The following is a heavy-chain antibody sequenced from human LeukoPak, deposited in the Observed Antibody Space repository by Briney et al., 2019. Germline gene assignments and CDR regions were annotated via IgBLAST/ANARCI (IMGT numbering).Heavy chain of an antibody. J-gene: IGHJ3*02. CDR2: IYSGGST. CDR1: GFTVSSNY. Sequence: GGSLRLSCAASGFTVSSNYMSWVRQAPGKGLEWVSVIYSGGSTYYADSVKGRFTISRDNSKNTLYLQMNSLRAEDTAVYYCAKGLPWDAFDIWGQGTMVTVSS. CDR3: AKGLPWDAFDI. V-gene: IGHV3-53*01.